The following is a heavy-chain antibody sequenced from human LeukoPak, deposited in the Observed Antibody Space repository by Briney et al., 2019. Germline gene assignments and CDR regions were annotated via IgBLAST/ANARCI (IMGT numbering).Heavy chain of an antibody. J-gene: IGHJ4*02. CDR3: ATPVTFGGGIALYYFDY. Sequence: PGGSLRLSCAASGFTFSSYAMSWVRQAPGKGLEWVSAISGSGGSTYYADSVKGRFTISRDNSKNTLYLQMNSLRAEDTAVYYCATPVTFGGGIALYYFDYWRQGTLVTVRS. V-gene: IGHV3-23*01. D-gene: IGHD3-16*02. CDR1: GFTFSSYA. CDR2: ISGSGGST.